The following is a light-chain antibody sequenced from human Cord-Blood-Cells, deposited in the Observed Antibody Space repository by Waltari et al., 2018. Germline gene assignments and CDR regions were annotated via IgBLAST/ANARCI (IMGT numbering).Light chain of an antibody. CDR3: QQYGSSPPT. CDR2: GAS. Sequence: EIVLTQSPGTLSLSPGERATVSCRASQSVSSSYLAWYQQKPGQATRLLIYGASSRATGIPDRFSGSGAGTDFTLTISRLEPEDFAVYYCQQYGSSPPTFGQGTKVEIK. CDR1: QSVSSSY. J-gene: IGKJ1*01. V-gene: IGKV3-20*01.